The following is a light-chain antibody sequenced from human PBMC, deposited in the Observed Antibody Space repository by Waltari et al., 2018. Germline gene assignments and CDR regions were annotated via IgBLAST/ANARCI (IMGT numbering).Light chain of an antibody. Sequence: QLVLTQSPSASASLGASIKPTCTLSSGHRSTVIAWLQQPPEKGPRYLVKVYSGGSHSRGNEIPDRFSGSSAGAGRYLTISSLQSEDEADYYCQTGGHGTWVFGGGTRLTVL. J-gene: IGLJ3*02. V-gene: IGLV4-69*01. CDR3: QTGGHGTWV. CDR1: SGHRSTV. CDR2: VYSGGSH.